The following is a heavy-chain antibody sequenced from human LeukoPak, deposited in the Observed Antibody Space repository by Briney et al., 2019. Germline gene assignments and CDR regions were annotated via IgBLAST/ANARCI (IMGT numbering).Heavy chain of an antibody. CDR2: IHYSGST. D-gene: IGHD2-15*01. CDR3: MRVECTDGSCYTFDY. J-gene: IGHJ4*02. V-gene: IGHV4-39*07. Sequence: SETLSLTCTVSGGSISSRTYYWGWIRQPPGKGLEWIVSIHYSGSTYNSPSRKSRITISVDTSKNQFSLMLRSVTAADTAVYYCMRVECTDGSCYTFDYWGPGTLVIVSS. CDR1: GGSISSRTYY.